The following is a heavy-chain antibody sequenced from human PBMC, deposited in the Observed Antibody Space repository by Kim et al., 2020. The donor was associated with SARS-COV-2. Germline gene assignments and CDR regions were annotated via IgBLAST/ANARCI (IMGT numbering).Heavy chain of an antibody. Sequence: SETLSLTCTVSGGSISSGDCYWSWIRQPPGKGLEWIGYIYYSGSTYYNPSLKSRVTISVDTSKNQFSLKLSSVTAADTAVYYCARAPSSITIFGVAIINWFDPWAREPWSPSPQ. CDR1: GGSISSGDCY. CDR2: IYYSGST. J-gene: IGHJ5*02. CDR3: ARAPSSITIFGVAIINWFDP. D-gene: IGHD3-3*01. V-gene: IGHV4-30-4*01.